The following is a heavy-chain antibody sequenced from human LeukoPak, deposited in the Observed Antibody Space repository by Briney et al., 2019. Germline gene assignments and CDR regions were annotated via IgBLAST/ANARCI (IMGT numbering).Heavy chain of an antibody. CDR3: ARDIRDYYDSSGYWSDAFDI. CDR1: GFTFSSYG. D-gene: IGHD3-22*01. CDR2: IWYDGSNK. Sequence: QSGRSLRLSCAASGFTFSSYGMRWVRQAPGKGLEWVAVIWYDGSNKYYADSVKGRFTISRDNSKNTLYLQMNSLRAEDTAVYYCARDIRDYYDSSGYWSDAFDIWGQGTMVTVSS. V-gene: IGHV3-33*01. J-gene: IGHJ3*02.